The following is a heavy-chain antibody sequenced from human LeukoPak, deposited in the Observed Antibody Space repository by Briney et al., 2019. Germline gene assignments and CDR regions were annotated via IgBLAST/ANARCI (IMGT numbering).Heavy chain of an antibody. Sequence: SSETLSLTCTVSGGSISGYYWNWIRQPPGKGLEWIGYIHYSGSTKYNPSLKSRVAISVDTSKNHSSLKVTSVTAADTTVYYCARMYSSSSYFDSWGQGTLVTVSS. V-gene: IGHV4-59*08. J-gene: IGHJ4*02. CDR3: ARMYSSSSYFDS. CDR2: IHYSGST. CDR1: GGSISGYY. D-gene: IGHD6-6*01.